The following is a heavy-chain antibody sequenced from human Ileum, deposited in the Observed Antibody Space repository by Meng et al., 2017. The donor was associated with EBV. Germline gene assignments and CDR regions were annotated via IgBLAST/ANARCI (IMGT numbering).Heavy chain of an antibody. D-gene: IGHD3/OR15-3a*01. J-gene: IGHJ4*02. CDR2: INTDNGET. Sequence: QVQLVQSGAEVKKPGASGKLSCKACGYTFSRYPIQWVSQATGQRPEWMGWINTDNGETEFSQKFQGRVTITRDTSATTVYMELISLRSEDTAVYYCASRPGFNIGPFDFWGQGTLVTVSS. V-gene: IGHV1-3*04. CDR1: GYTFSRYP. CDR3: ASRPGFNIGPFDF.